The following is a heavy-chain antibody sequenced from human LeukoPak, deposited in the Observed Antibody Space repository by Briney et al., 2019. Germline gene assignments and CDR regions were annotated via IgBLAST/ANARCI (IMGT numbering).Heavy chain of an antibody. CDR2: IYYSGST. D-gene: IGHD5-24*01. CDR3: ARKRGGRWLQEGGWFDP. CDR1: GGTFSVNN. J-gene: IGHJ5*02. V-gene: IGHV4-34*01. Sequence: PSETLSLTCAVHGGTFSVNNWTWSRQPPGKGLEWIGSIYYSGSTYYNPSLKSRVTISVDTSKNQFSLKLSSVTAADTAVYYCARKRGGRWLQEGGWFDPWGQGTLVTVSS.